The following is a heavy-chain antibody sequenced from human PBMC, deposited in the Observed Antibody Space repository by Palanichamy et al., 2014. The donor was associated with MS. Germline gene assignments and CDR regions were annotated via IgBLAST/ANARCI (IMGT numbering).Heavy chain of an antibody. CDR3: GRVACTGDNCRPYWYYAMDV. CDR2: IWYDGGHK. V-gene: IGHV3-33*01. CDR1: GFTFHTYG. D-gene: IGHD2-8*02. J-gene: IGHJ6*02. Sequence: QVQLVESGGGVVQPGRSLRLSCAASGFTFHTYGMNWVRQAPGKGLEWVALIWYDGGHKLYADSVRGRFTISRDNTKNTLFLQMNSLRADDMAVYYCGRVACTGDNCRPYWYYAMDVWGPGTTVTVSS.